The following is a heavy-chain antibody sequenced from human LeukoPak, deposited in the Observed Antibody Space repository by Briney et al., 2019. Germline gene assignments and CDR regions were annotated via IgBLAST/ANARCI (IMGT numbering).Heavy chain of an antibody. CDR3: ARGDWAPDY. J-gene: IGHJ4*02. CDR1: GYTFISYD. Sequence: ASVKVSCKASGYTFISYDTNWVRQATGQGLEWMGWMNPNSGNTGYAQKFQGRVTFTRNTSISTVYMELSSLRSEDTAVYYCARGDWAPDYWGQGTLVTVSS. D-gene: IGHD3-9*01. CDR2: MNPNSGNT. V-gene: IGHV1-8*03.